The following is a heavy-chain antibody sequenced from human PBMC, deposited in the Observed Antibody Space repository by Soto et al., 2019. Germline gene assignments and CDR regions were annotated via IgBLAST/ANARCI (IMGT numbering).Heavy chain of an antibody. Sequence: LSLTCTVSGGSISSSSYYWGWIRQPPGKGLEWIGSIYYSGSTYYNPSLKSRVTISVDTSKNQFSLKLSSVTAADTAVYYCARLVRRAAAGPSAMTYYFDYWGQGTLVTVSS. D-gene: IGHD6-13*01. CDR2: IYYSGST. CDR1: GGSISSSSYY. V-gene: IGHV4-39*01. J-gene: IGHJ4*02. CDR3: ARLVRRAAAGPSAMTYYFDY.